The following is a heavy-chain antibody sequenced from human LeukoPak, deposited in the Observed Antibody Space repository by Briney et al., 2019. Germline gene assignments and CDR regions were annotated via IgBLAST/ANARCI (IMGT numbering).Heavy chain of an antibody. CDR1: GFTFSSYS. Sequence: GGSLRLSCAASGFTFSSYSMNWVRQAPGKGLEWVSYISSSSSTIYYADSVKGRFTISRDNAKNSLYLQMNSLRAEDTAVYYCARDEDGGLDVWGQGTTVTVSS. J-gene: IGHJ6*02. CDR3: ARDEDGGLDV. V-gene: IGHV3-48*04. D-gene: IGHD4-17*01. CDR2: ISSSSSTI.